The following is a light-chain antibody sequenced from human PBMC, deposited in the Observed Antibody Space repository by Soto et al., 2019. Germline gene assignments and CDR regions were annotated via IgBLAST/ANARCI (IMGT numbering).Light chain of an antibody. CDR2: AAS. V-gene: IGKV3-11*01. CDR3: QQRSNWPPWT. J-gene: IGKJ1*01. Sequence: EILMTQSPATLSVSPGERTTLACRASQSVGSNLAWYQQKPGQAPRLLIYAASTRATGIPARFSGRGSGTDFTLSISSLEPEDSAVYYCQQRSNWPPWTFGQGTKVDI. CDR1: QSVGSN.